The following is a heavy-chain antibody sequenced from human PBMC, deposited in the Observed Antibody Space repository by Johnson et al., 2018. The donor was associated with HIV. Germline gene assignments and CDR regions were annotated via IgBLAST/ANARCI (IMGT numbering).Heavy chain of an antibody. Sequence: VQLVEYGGGLVKPGGSLRLSCAASGFTFSDAWMNWVRQAPGKGLEWVGRVKSKTDGGTRDYAAPVKGRFTISIDASKNTLYLQMNSLKTEDTAVYYCTTGLYWNDAFDIWGQGTMVTVS. V-gene: IGHV3-15*01. CDR1: GFTFSDAW. CDR3: TTGLYWNDAFDI. CDR2: VKSKTDGGTR. J-gene: IGHJ3*02. D-gene: IGHD1-1*01.